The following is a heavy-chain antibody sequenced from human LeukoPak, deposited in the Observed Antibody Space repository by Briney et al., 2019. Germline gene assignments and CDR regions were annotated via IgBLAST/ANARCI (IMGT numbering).Heavy chain of an antibody. V-gene: IGHV1-46*01. J-gene: IGHJ4*02. CDR1: VYTFPSYF. CDR3: ARTVARRFDY. D-gene: IGHD6-6*01. CDR2: INPTGGST. Sequence: ASVKVSCKASVYTFPSYFMHWVRQAPGQGLEWMGIINPTGGSTTYAQKFQGRVTMTRDTSTSTVYMELSSLRSDDTAVYYCARTVARRFDYWGQGTLVTVSS.